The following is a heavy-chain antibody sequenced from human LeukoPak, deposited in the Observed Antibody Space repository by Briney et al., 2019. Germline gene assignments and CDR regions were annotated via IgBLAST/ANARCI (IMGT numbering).Heavy chain of an antibody. CDR1: GYIFTDYW. CDR2: IYCDGSKT. D-gene: IGHD3-22*01. CDR3: ARHWDSNGYYNFDY. V-gene: IGHV5-51*01. J-gene: IGHJ4*02. Sequence: GESLKISCQTSGYIFTDYWIGWVRQMPGKGLEWMAIIYCDGSKTIYSPSFQTQVTISVDKSTNTAYLQWSSLEASDTAMYYCARHWDSNGYYNFDYWGQGTLVTVSS.